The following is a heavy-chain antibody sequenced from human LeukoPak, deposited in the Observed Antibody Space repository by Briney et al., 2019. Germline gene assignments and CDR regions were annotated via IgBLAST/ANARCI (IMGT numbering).Heavy chain of an antibody. Sequence: PGGSLRLSCAASGFTVSSNYMSWVRQAPGEGLGWVSVIYSGGSTYYADSVKGRFTISRDNSKNTLYLQMNSLRAEDTAVYYCARQRYNWNDLSYYYYMDVWGKGTTVTVSS. CDR1: GFTVSSNY. D-gene: IGHD1-20*01. CDR2: IYSGGST. V-gene: IGHV3-53*01. J-gene: IGHJ6*03. CDR3: ARQRYNWNDLSYYYYMDV.